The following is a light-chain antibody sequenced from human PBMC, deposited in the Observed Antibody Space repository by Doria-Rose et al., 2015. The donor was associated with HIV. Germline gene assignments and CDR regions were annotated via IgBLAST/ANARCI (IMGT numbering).Light chain of an antibody. Sequence: TQPPGTLSLSPGERATLSCRASQRVKSSYLAWYQHKPGQAPRLLIYDASTRATGIPDRFSGSGSGTDFTLTISRLEPEDVAVYYCQQYGTSRGTFGQGTRLEIK. J-gene: IGKJ5*01. CDR1: QRVKSSY. V-gene: IGKV3-20*01. CDR3: QQYGTSRGT. CDR2: DAS.